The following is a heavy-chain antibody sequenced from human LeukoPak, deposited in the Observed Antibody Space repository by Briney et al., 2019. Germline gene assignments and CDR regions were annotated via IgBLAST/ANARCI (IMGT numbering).Heavy chain of an antibody. V-gene: IGHV4-39*01. J-gene: IGHJ4*02. Sequence: SETLSLTCTVSGGSISSSSYYWGWIRQPPGKGLEWIGSIYYSGSTYYNPSLKSRVTISVDTSKNQFSLKLSSVTAADTAVYYCARRASVAGFFDYWGQGTLVTVSS. CDR3: ARRASVAGFFDY. CDR2: IYYSGST. CDR1: GGSISSSSYY. D-gene: IGHD6-19*01.